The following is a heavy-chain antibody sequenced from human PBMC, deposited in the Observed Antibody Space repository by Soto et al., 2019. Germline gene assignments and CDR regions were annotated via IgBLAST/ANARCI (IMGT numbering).Heavy chain of an antibody. CDR2: ISAYNGNT. CDR1: GYTFTSYG. J-gene: IGHJ4*02. CDR3: ARDIVLMVYASGLGADY. V-gene: IGHV1-18*01. D-gene: IGHD2-8*01. Sequence: QVQLVQSGAEVKKPGASVKVSCKASGYTFTSYGISWVRQAPRQGLEWMGWISAYNGNTNYAQKLQGRDTRTTDTSTSTAYMELRSLGSDDTAVYYCARDIVLMVYASGLGADYWGQGTLVTVSS.